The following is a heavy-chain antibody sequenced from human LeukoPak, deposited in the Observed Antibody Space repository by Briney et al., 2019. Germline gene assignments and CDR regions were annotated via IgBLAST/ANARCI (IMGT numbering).Heavy chain of an antibody. Sequence: SETLSLTCAVSGGSISSGGYSWSWIRQPPGKGLEWIGYIYHSGSTYYNPSLKSRVTISVDRSKNQFSLELSSVTAADTAVYYCARVKGRGFDYWGQGTLVTVSS. CDR2: IYHSGST. CDR3: ARVKGRGFDY. CDR1: GGSISSGGYS. D-gene: IGHD5-24*01. J-gene: IGHJ4*02. V-gene: IGHV4-30-2*01.